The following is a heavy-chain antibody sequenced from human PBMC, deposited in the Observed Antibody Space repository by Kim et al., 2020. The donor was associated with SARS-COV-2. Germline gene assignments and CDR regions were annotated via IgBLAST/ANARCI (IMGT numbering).Heavy chain of an antibody. V-gene: IGHV3-48*04. CDR2: ISSSSSTI. CDR1: GFTFSSYS. D-gene: IGHD6-19*01. CDR3: ARDRSSGWSYYGMDV. Sequence: GGSLRLSCAASGFTFSSYSMNWVRQAPGKGLEWVSYISSSSSTIYYADSVKGRFTISRDNAKNSLYLQMNSLRAEDTAVYYCARDRSSGWSYYGMDVWGQGTTVTVSS. J-gene: IGHJ6*02.